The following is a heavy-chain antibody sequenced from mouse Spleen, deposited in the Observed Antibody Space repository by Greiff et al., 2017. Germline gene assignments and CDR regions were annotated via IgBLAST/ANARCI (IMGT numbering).Heavy chain of an antibody. CDR1: GFSFTGYY. CDR2: INPSTGGT. J-gene: IGHJ2*01. Sequence: VQLQQSGPELVKPGASVKISCTASGFSFTGYYMNWVKQSPEKSLEWIGEINPSTGGTTYTQKFKAKATLTVDKSSSTAYMQLKSLTSEDSAGYYCARERESDYWGQGTTLTVSS. V-gene: IGHV1-42*01. CDR3: ARERESDY.